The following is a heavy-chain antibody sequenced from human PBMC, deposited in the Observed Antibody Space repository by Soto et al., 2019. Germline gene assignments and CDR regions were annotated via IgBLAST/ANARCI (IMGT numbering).Heavy chain of an antibody. D-gene: IGHD6-13*01. V-gene: IGHV6-1*01. CDR1: GDSLSSNSAA. J-gene: IGHJ4*02. Sequence: SQTLSLTCAISGDSLSSNSAAWNWIRQSPSRGLEWLGRTYYRSKWYNYFAVSVKSRITINPDTSKNQFSLQLNSVTPEDTAVYYCAREGSSNWFLYYFDYWGQGTPVTVSS. CDR2: TYYRSKWYN. CDR3: AREGSSNWFLYYFDY.